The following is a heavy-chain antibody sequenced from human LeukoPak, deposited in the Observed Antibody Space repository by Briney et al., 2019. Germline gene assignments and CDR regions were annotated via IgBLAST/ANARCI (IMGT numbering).Heavy chain of an antibody. CDR1: GFTFSGDG. CDR3: AKGSKAVLFTRDYYMDV. CDR2: ISYDGSNK. D-gene: IGHD6-19*01. Sequence: GGSLRLSCAASGFTFSGDGMHWVRQAPGKGLEWVAVISYDGSNKYYADSVKGRFTISRDNSKNTLFLQMNSLRAEYTAVYYCAKGSKAVLFTRDYYMDVWGKGTTVTISS. J-gene: IGHJ6*03. V-gene: IGHV3-30*18.